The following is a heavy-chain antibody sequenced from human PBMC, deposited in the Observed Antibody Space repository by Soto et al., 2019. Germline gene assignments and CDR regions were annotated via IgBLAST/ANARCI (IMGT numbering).Heavy chain of an antibody. CDR2: IRSSSSYI. Sequence: GGSLRLSCAASGFTFSSYSMNWVRQAPGKGLEWVSSIRSSSSYIYYADSVKGRITISRDNAKNSLYLQMNSLRAEDTAVYYCARDGIYAYYDILTGYSGDAFDIWGQGTMVTVSS. CDR1: GFTFSSYS. J-gene: IGHJ3*02. V-gene: IGHV3-21*01. D-gene: IGHD3-9*01. CDR3: ARDGIYAYYDILTGYSGDAFDI.